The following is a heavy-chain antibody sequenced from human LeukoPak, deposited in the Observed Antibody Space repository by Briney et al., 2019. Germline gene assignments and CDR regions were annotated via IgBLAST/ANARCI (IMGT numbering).Heavy chain of an antibody. J-gene: IGHJ4*02. CDR3: ATNGPGIAVAGYVDY. Sequence: GGSLRLSCAASGFTFSGYAMHWVRQAPGKGLEWVAVMSYDGSNEYYADSVKGPFTISRDNSKNTLYLQMNSLRAEDTAVYYCATNGPGIAVAGYVDYWGQGTLVIVSS. CDR1: GFTFSGYA. CDR2: MSYDGSNE. V-gene: IGHV3-30-3*01. D-gene: IGHD6-19*01.